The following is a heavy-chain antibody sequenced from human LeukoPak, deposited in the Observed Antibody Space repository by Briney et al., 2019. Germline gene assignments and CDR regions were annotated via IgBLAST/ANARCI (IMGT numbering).Heavy chain of an antibody. V-gene: IGHV3-9*01. CDR1: GFTFDDYA. CDR3: VKADCSSTSCLTDS. Sequence: PGGSLRLSCAASGFTFDDYAMHWVRQAPGKGLEWVSGINWNSGSIDYADSVKGRFTISRDNAKNSLYLQMNSLRAEDTALYYCVKADCSSTSCLTDSWGQGTPVIVSS. D-gene: IGHD2-2*01. J-gene: IGHJ4*02. CDR2: INWNSGSI.